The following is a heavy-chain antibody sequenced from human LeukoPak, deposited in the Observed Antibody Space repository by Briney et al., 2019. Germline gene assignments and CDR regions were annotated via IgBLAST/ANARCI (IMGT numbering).Heavy chain of an antibody. CDR3: AKPPGILTGLSYYFDY. CDR2: ISGSGGST. D-gene: IGHD3-9*01. V-gene: IGHV3-23*01. CDR1: GFNFSIYA. J-gene: IGHJ4*02. Sequence: GGSLRLSCAASGFNFSIYAMSWVRQAPGKGLEWVSAISGSGGSTYYADSVKGRFTISRDNSKNTLYLQMNSLRAEDTAVYYCAKPPGILTGLSYYFDYWGQGTLVTVSS.